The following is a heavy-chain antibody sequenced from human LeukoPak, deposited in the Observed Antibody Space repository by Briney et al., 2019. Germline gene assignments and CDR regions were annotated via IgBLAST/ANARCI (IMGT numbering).Heavy chain of an antibody. CDR3: AKGILRYGDYPN. D-gene: IGHD4-17*01. CDR2: ISSSSSYI. CDR1: GFTFSSYS. V-gene: IGHV3-21*01. Sequence: GGSLRLSCAASGFTFSSYSMNWVRQAPGKGLEWVSSISSSSSYIYYADSVKGRFTISRDNSKNTLYLQMNSLRAEDTAVYYCAKGILRYGDYPNWGQGTLVTVSS. J-gene: IGHJ4*02.